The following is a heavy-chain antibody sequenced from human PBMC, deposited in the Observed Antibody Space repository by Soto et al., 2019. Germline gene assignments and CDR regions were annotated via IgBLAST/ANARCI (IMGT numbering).Heavy chain of an antibody. J-gene: IGHJ6*02. V-gene: IGHV1-69*02. CDR3: ARVPRNYDKGYYYGMDV. Sequence: ASVKVSCKASGGTFSSYTISWVRQAPGQGLEWMGRIIPILGIANYAQKFQGRVTITADKSTSTAYMELSSLRSEDTAVYYCARVPRNYDKGYYYGMDVWGQWTTVTVSS. D-gene: IGHD3-9*01. CDR1: GGTFSSYT. CDR2: IIPILGIA.